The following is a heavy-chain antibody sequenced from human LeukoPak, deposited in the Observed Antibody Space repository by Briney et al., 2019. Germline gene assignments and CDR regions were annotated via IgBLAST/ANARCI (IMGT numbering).Heavy chain of an antibody. CDR2: IIPIFGTA. Sequence: GASVKVSCKASGGTFSSYAISWVRQAPGQGLEWMGGIIPIFGTANYAQKFQGRVTITADESTSTAYMEPSSLRSEDTAVYYCARSRYCTNGVCSEFDYWGQGTLVTVSS. D-gene: IGHD2-8*01. CDR3: ARSRYCTNGVCSEFDY. J-gene: IGHJ4*02. V-gene: IGHV1-69*13. CDR1: GGTFSSYA.